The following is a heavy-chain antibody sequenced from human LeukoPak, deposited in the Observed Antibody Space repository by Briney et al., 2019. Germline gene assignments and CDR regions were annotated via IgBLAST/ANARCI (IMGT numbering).Heavy chain of an antibody. CDR2: ISAYNGNT. CDR1: GYTFTSYG. V-gene: IGHV1-18*01. CDR3: ARDPWYCSSTSCYTGHNWFDP. Sequence: GASVKVSCKASGYTFTSYGISWVRQAPGQGLEWMGWISAYNGNTSYAQKLQGRVTMTTDTSTSTASMELRSLRSDDTAVYYCARDPWYCSSTSCYTGHNWFDPWGQGTLVTVSS. D-gene: IGHD2-2*02. J-gene: IGHJ5*02.